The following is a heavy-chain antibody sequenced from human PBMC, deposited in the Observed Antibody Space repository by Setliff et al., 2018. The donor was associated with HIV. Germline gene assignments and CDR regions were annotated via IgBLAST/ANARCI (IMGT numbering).Heavy chain of an antibody. J-gene: IGHJ3*01. CDR3: ARAPPGIQNDAFDV. CDR2: IYTNGYT. Sequence: ASETLSLTCSVSGGSISSGSYYWTWIRQPAGKGPEWIGHIYTNGYTNYNPSLKSRVTIPVDTSKNQFSLRLTSVTAADTAVYYCARAPPGIQNDAFDVWGQGTMVTVS. CDR1: GGSISSGSYY. V-gene: IGHV4-61*09.